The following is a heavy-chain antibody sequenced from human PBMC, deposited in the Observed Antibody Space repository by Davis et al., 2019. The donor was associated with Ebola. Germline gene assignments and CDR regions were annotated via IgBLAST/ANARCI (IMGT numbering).Heavy chain of an antibody. Sequence: GGSLRLSCAASGFTVSSNYMSWVRQAPGKGLEWVSSISSSSSYIYYADSVKGRFTISRDNAKNSLYLQMNSLRAEDTAVYYCARGSAERFDYWGQGTLVTVSS. D-gene: IGHD1-1*01. CDR2: ISSSSSYI. V-gene: IGHV3-21*01. CDR3: ARGSAERFDY. CDR1: GFTVSSNY. J-gene: IGHJ4*02.